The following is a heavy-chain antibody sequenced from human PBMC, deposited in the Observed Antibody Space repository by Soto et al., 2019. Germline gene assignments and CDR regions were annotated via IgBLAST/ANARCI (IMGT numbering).Heavy chain of an antibody. CDR2: ISPSGTT. J-gene: IGHJ4*02. CDR3: ARVGPSYCSGSSCYSEGVWIDY. V-gene: IGHV4-34*01. CDR1: SGSLSGYY. D-gene: IGHD2-15*01. Sequence: SETLSLTCSLYSGSLSGYYWSWIRQPPGKGLEWIGEISPSGTTNYSPSLKSRVTISMDTSKNQFSLKLSSVTAADTAVYYCARVGPSYCSGSSCYSEGVWIDYWGQGTLVTVSS.